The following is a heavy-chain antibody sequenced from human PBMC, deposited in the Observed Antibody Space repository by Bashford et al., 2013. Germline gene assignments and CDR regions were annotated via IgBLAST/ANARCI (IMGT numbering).Heavy chain of an antibody. CDR2: ISGSSGST. Sequence: VRQAPGKGLEWVSAISGSSGSTYYADSVKGRFSVSRDNSKNTLYLQMNSLRAEDTAVYYCAKRGFYFAMDVWGQGTTVTVSS. V-gene: IGHV3-23*01. CDR3: AKRGFYFAMDV. J-gene: IGHJ6*02.